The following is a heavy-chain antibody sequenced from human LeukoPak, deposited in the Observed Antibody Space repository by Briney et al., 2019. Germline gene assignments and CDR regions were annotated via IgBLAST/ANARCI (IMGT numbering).Heavy chain of an antibody. J-gene: IGHJ4*02. D-gene: IGHD6-6*01. Sequence: SQTLSLTCAISGDSVSSKSAAWNWIRQSPSRGLEWLGRTYYRSKWYTDYAVSVKSRVTINPDTSMNHFSLQLNSVTPEDTALYYCARGEVTYAIAARLDYWGQGTLVTVSS. CDR1: GDSVSSKSAA. CDR3: ARGEVTYAIAARLDY. V-gene: IGHV6-1*01. CDR2: TYYRSKWYT.